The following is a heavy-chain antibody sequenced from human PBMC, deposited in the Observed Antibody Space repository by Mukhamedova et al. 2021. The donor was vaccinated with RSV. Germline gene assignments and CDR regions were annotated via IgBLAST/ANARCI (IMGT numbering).Heavy chain of an antibody. Sequence: GFIFGHYWTSWVRQTPGKGLEWVGNINPDGSDIYYVDSVKGRFTISRDNAKNSLYLQMYSLGAEDTAIYYCARDVTARPFDFWG. CDR2: INPDGSDI. CDR3: ARDVTARPFDF. J-gene: IGHJ3*01. V-gene: IGHV3-7*01. D-gene: IGHD2-21*02. CDR1: GFIFGHYW.